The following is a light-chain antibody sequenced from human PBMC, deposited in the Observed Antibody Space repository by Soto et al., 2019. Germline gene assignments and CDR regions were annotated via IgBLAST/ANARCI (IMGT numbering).Light chain of an antibody. CDR3: QQYGSSPYT. CDR1: QSVSSSY. Sequence: EIVLTQSPGTLSLSPGERGTLSCRASQSVSSSYLAWYQHKPGQAPRLLIYGASSRATAIPDRFSGSGSGTDFTLTISRLEPEDFAVYFCQQYGSSPYTFGQGTRLELK. CDR2: GAS. J-gene: IGKJ2*01. V-gene: IGKV3-20*01.